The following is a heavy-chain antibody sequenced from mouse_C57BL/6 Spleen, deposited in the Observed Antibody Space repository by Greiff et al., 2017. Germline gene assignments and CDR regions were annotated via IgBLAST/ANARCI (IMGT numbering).Heavy chain of an antibody. V-gene: IGHV5-4*01. CDR3: AREHCNYDYAMGY. D-gene: IGHD2-1*01. CDR2: ISDGGSYT. Sequence: EVKVEESGGGLVKPGGSLKLSCAASGFTFSSYAMSWVRQTPEKRLEWVATISDGGSYTYYPDNVKGRFTISRDNAKNNLYLQMSHLKSEDTAMYYCAREHCNYDYAMGYWGQGTSDTVSS. J-gene: IGHJ4*01. CDR1: GFTFSSYA.